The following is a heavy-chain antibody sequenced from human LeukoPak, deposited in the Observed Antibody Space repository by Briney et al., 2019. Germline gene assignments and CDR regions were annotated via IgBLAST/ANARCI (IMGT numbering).Heavy chain of an antibody. CDR2: MYHSGST. CDR3: ARMAPYGDYLHDY. CDR1: GYSITSGFY. Sequence: SETLSLTCSVSGYSITSGFYWGWIRQTPGKALEWIGSMYHSGSTYYNPSLESRVTLSVDTSRNQFSLKLSSVTAADTAVYYCARMAPYGDYLHDYWGQGTLVTVSS. V-gene: IGHV4-38-2*02. D-gene: IGHD4-17*01. J-gene: IGHJ4*02.